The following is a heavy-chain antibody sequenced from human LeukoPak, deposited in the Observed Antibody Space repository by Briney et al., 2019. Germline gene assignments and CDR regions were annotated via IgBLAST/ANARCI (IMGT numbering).Heavy chain of an antibody. V-gene: IGHV3-23*01. CDR2: ISGSGGST. D-gene: IGHD6-19*01. CDR1: GFTFSSYA. Sequence: GGSLRLSCAASGFTFSSYAMSWVRQAPGKGLEWVSVISGSGGSTYYADSVKGRFTISRDNSKNTLYLQMNSLRAEDTAVYYCAKFGSSGWYEAGAFDYWGQGTLVTVSS. CDR3: AKFGSSGWYEAGAFDY. J-gene: IGHJ4*02.